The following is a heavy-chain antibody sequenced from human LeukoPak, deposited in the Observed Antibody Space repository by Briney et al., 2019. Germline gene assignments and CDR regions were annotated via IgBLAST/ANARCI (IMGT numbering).Heavy chain of an antibody. CDR1: GGTFINYS. CDR2: IIPIIGME. J-gene: IGHJ6*02. Sequence: ASVKVSCKASGGTFINYSITWVRQAPGQGPEWMGRIIPIIGMEDYAQKLQGRVTMTTDTSTSTAYMELRSLRSDDTAVYYCAREGSLKYGMDVWGQGTTVTVSS. D-gene: IGHD3-10*01. CDR3: AREGSLKYGMDV. V-gene: IGHV1-69*04.